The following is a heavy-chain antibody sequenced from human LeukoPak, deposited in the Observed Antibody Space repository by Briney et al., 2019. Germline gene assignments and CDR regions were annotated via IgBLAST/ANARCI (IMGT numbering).Heavy chain of an antibody. V-gene: IGHV1-2*06. CDR3: ASSSGLGDKYYYYMDV. CDR1: GYTFTGYY. J-gene: IGHJ6*03. CDR2: INPNSGGT. Sequence: ASVKVSCKASGYTFTGYYMHWVRQAPGQGLEWMGRINPNSGGTNYAQKFQGRVTMTRDTSISTAYMELSRLRSDYTAVYYCASSSGLGDKYYYYMDVWGKGTTVTVSS. D-gene: IGHD3-10*01.